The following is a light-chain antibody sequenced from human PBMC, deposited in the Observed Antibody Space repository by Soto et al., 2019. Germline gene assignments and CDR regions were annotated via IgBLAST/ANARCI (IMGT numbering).Light chain of an antibody. J-gene: IGKJ5*01. Sequence: EIVLTQSPDTLAVSPGEVATLSCLASQSVTSNLAWYQQKRGQAPRLLIYAASTRATGVPARFSGSGSGTEFTLTISSLQSEDFAVYYCQQYNNWPPITFGQGTRLEI. CDR2: AAS. CDR3: QQYNNWPPIT. CDR1: QSVTSN. V-gene: IGKV3D-15*01.